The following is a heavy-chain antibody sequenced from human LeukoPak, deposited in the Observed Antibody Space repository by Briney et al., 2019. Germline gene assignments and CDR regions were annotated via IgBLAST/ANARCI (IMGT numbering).Heavy chain of an antibody. V-gene: IGHV1-69*05. CDR3: ARDPGRGYYDSKGYFDL. D-gene: IGHD3-22*01. Sequence: SVKVSCKASGGTFSSYAISWVRQAPGQGLEWMGGIIPIFGTANYAQKFQGRVTITTDESTSTAYMELSSLRSEDTAVYYCARDPGRGYYDSKGYFDLWGRGTLVTVSS. CDR2: IIPIFGTA. J-gene: IGHJ2*01. CDR1: GGTFSSYA.